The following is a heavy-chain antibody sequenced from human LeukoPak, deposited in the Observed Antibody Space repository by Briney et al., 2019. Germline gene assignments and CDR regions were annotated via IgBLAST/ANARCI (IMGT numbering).Heavy chain of an antibody. CDR2: IFYSGSP. Sequence: PSETLSLTCSVSGASISTTNHFWGWVRQPPGEGLVWHGYIFYSGSPNNNPSRTIRLTISVDTSKNQFSLKLSSVTAADTAVYYCARHIRSLSAFDIWGQGTMVTVSS. V-gene: IGHV4-39*01. CDR3: ARHIRSLSAFDI. CDR1: GASISTTNHF. J-gene: IGHJ3*02.